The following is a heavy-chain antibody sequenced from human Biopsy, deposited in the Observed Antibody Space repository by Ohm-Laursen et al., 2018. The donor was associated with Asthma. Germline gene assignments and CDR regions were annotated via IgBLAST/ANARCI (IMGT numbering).Heavy chain of an antibody. J-gene: IGHJ3*02. CDR1: GFTLTTYA. CDR3: ARAYGGNFFSGAFDI. Sequence: SLRLSCAASGFTLTTYAIHWVRQAPGKGLEWVAVLSYNGNNKYYADSVRGRFTISRDNSENTLYLQMNSLRAEDTAVYYCARAYGGNFFSGAFDIWGQGTMVTVSS. V-gene: IGHV3-30*03. D-gene: IGHD4-23*01. CDR2: LSYNGNNK.